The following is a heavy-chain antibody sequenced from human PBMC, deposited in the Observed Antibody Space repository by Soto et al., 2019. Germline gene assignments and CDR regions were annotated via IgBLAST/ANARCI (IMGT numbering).Heavy chain of an antibody. J-gene: IGHJ4*02. CDR3: ARAGDYGGNFDY. V-gene: IGHV4-31*03. D-gene: IGHD4-17*01. CDR1: GGSISSGGYY. Sequence: QVQLQESGPGLVKPSQTLSLTCTVSGGSISSGGYYWSWIRQHPGKGLEWIGYIDHSGSTYYNPSFTSRVTISIDTSKNQFSLKLSYVTVADTAVYYCARAGDYGGNFDYWGQGTLVTVSS. CDR2: IDHSGST.